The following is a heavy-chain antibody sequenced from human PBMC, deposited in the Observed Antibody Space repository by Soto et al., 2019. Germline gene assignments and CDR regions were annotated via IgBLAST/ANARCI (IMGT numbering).Heavy chain of an antibody. Sequence: SVKVSCKASGGTFSSYAISWVRQAPGQGLEWMGGIIPIFGTANYAQKFQGRVTITADESTSTAYMELSSLRSEDTAVYYCAREIVVVPAARYNWFDPWGQGTLVTVSS. V-gene: IGHV1-69*13. CDR3: AREIVVVPAARYNWFDP. CDR1: GGTFSSYA. J-gene: IGHJ5*02. D-gene: IGHD2-2*01. CDR2: IIPIFGTA.